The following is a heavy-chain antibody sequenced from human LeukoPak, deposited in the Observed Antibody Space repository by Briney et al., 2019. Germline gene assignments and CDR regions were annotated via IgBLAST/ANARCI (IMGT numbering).Heavy chain of an antibody. CDR3: ASVDYYGSGNYYNDVDY. D-gene: IGHD3-10*01. V-gene: IGHV3-7*01. Sequence: GGSLRLSCAASGFTFSSYWMSWVRQAPGKGLEWVANIKQDGSEKKYVDSVKGRFTISRDNAKNSLYLQMNSLRAEDTAVYYCASVDYYGSGNYYNDVDYWGQGALVTVSS. CDR1: GFTFSSYW. CDR2: IKQDGSEK. J-gene: IGHJ4*02.